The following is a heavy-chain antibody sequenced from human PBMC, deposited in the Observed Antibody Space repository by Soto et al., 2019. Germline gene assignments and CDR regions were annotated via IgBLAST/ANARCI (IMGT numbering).Heavy chain of an antibody. D-gene: IGHD2-21*02. J-gene: IGHJ4*02. Sequence: GSLRLSCAASGFSFSSYEMNWVRQAPGKGLEWVSYISSSGSTIYYADSVKGRFTISRDNAKNSLYLQMNSLRAEDTAVYYCASVVVTAYGYWGQGTLVTVSS. V-gene: IGHV3-48*03. CDR2: ISSSGSTI. CDR3: ASVVVTAYGY. CDR1: GFSFSSYE.